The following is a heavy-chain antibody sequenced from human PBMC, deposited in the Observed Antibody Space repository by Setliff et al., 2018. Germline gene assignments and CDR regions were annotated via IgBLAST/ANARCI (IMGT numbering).Heavy chain of an antibody. Sequence: TSETLSLTCAVSGFSITNGYYWGWIRQSPGRRLEWIANIFQSGITFYNPSLKSRVTMSLDTSTNQFSLKLRSVTAADTAVYYCARLGGLLVATMPFDYWGQGIPVTVSS. CDR1: GFSITNGYY. V-gene: IGHV4-38-2*01. D-gene: IGHD5-12*01. CDR2: IFQSGIT. CDR3: ARLGGLLVATMPFDY. J-gene: IGHJ4*02.